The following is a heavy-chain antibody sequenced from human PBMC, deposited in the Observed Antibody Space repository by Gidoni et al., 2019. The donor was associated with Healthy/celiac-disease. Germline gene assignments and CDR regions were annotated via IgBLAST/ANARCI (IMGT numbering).Heavy chain of an antibody. Sequence: QVQLQQWGAGLLKPSETLSLTCAVYGGSFSGYYWSWIRQPPGKGLEWIGEINHSGSTNYNPSLKSRVTISVDTSKNQFSLKLSSVTAADTAVYYCASLGYCSSTSCFRWFDPWGQGTLVTVSS. CDR2: INHSGST. V-gene: IGHV4-34*01. CDR1: GGSFSGYY. D-gene: IGHD2-2*01. CDR3: ASLGYCSSTSCFRWFDP. J-gene: IGHJ5*02.